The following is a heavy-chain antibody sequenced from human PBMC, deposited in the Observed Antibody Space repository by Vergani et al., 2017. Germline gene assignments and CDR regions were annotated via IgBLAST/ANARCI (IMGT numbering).Heavy chain of an antibody. CDR1: GFTFGDYA. D-gene: IGHD3-10*01. Sequence: EVQLVESGGGLVQPGRSLRLSCTASGFTFGDYAMSWFRQAPGKGLEWVGFIRSKAYGGTTEYAASVKGRFTISRDDSKSIAYLQMNSLKTEDTAVYYCTRGLLWFVEQPLKFDYWGQGTLVTVSS. J-gene: IGHJ4*02. CDR3: TRGLLWFVEQPLKFDY. CDR2: IRSKAYGGTT. V-gene: IGHV3-49*03.